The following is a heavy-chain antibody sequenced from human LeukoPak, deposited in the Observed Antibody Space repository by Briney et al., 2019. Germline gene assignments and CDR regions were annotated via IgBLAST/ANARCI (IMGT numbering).Heavy chain of an antibody. CDR3: AREGAVEMATIDAFDI. CDR1: GGSFSGYY. CDR2: INHSGST. V-gene: IGHV4-34*09. D-gene: IGHD5-12*01. Sequence: SETLSLTCAVYGGSFSGYYWSWIRQPPGKGLEWIGEINHSGSTNYNPSLKSRVTISVDTSKNQFSLKLSSVTAADTAVYYCAREGAVEMATIDAFDIWGQGTMVTVSS. J-gene: IGHJ3*02.